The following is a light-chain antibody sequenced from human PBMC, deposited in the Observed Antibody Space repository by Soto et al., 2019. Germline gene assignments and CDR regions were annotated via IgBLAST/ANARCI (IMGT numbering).Light chain of an antibody. CDR1: QSISSW. CDR3: QQYNSYSPET. J-gene: IGKJ1*01. Sequence: DIQMTQSPSTLSASVGDRVTITCRASQSISSWLAWYQQKPGKAPKLLIYDASSLESGVPSRFSVSGSGPEFIPTIRSLQPDDFATYCCQQYNSYSPETFGQGTKVEI. V-gene: IGKV1-5*01. CDR2: DAS.